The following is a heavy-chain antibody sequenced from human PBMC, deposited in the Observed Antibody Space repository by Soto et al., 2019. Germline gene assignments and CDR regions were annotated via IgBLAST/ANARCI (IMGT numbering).Heavy chain of an antibody. Sequence: QGQLVESGGGVVQPGRSLRLSCAASGFTFSNYGMHWVRQAPGKGVEWVAGIWYDGSNPFYADSVKGRFTISRDSSKNTVYLQINILRAEHTAVFYCARDSDSGADSGWFHTWGQGTLVTVSS. J-gene: IGHJ5*02. V-gene: IGHV3-33*01. CDR1: GFTFSNYG. CDR3: ARDSDSGADSGWFHT. CDR2: IWYDGSNP. D-gene: IGHD4-17*01.